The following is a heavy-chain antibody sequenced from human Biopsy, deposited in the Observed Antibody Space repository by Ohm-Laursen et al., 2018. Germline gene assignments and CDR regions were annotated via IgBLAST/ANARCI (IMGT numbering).Heavy chain of an antibody. Sequence: SLRLSCAASGFTFSDYHLSWIRQAPGQGMAWLSYISGSGTTIFYADSVKGRFTVPRDNAKNTLYLQVNSLTVEDTAVFYCSRYGGGIYHDYWGQGTLVTVSS. CDR2: ISGSGTTI. CDR1: GFTFSDYH. D-gene: IGHD3-16*01. CDR3: SRYGGGIYHDY. V-gene: IGHV3-11*01. J-gene: IGHJ4*02.